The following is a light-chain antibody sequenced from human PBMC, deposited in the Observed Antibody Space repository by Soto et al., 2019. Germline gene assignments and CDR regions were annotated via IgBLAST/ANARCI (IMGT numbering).Light chain of an antibody. CDR2: DAS. CDR1: QSISSW. V-gene: IGKV1-5*01. J-gene: IGKJ1*01. Sequence: DIQMTQSPSILSASVGDRVTITCRASQSISSWLAWYQQKPGKAPKLLIYDASSLEVGVSSRFSDSGSGAEFTLTISSLQPDDFATYYCHHYTRTFGQGTKVEVK. CDR3: HHYTRT.